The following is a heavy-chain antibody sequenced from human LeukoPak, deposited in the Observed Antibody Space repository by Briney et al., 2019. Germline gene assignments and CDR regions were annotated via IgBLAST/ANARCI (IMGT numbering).Heavy chain of an antibody. CDR1: GYSFTSYW. Sequence: GESLKISCKGSGYSFTSYWNGWVRQMPGKRLEWMGIIYPGDSDNRYSPSFQGQVTSSADKSISTAYLQWSSLKASDTAMYYCARHLNPDYSSYFDHWGQGTLVTVSS. CDR2: IYPGDSDN. D-gene: IGHD4-11*01. V-gene: IGHV5-51*01. J-gene: IGHJ4*02. CDR3: ARHLNPDYSSYFDH.